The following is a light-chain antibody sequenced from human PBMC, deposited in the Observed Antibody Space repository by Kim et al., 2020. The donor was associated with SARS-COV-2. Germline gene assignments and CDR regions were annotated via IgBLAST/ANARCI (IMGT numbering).Light chain of an antibody. CDR1: SSNTGSKY. Sequence: GQRVTSSCAGSSSNTGSKYVYWYQQLPGTAPKRLIYKNNQRRSVVPDRCSGSKSGTSASLDISGLRSEDEADYYCAAWDDSLSCVVFGGGTQLTVL. CDR2: KNN. V-gene: IGLV1-47*01. J-gene: IGLJ2*01. CDR3: AAWDDSLSCVV.